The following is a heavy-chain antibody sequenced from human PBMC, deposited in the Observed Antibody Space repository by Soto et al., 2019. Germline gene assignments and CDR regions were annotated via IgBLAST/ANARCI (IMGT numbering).Heavy chain of an antibody. Sequence: ASVKVSCKASGYTFTSYYMHWVRQAPGQGLEWMGIINPSGGSTSYAQKFQGRVTMTRDTSTSTVYMELSSLRSEDTAVYYCARDVDVGYYYGSGTFDYWGQGTLVTVS. D-gene: IGHD3-10*01. CDR3: ARDVDVGYYYGSGTFDY. CDR1: GYTFTSYY. CDR2: INPSGGST. V-gene: IGHV1-46*01. J-gene: IGHJ4*02.